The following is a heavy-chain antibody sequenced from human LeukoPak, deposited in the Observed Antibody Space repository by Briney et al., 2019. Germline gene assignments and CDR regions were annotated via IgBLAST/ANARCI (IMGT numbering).Heavy chain of an antibody. CDR2: IIPIFGTA. CDR3: ARVSSGWYEGSYYYYMDV. D-gene: IGHD6-19*01. J-gene: IGHJ6*03. Sequence: SVKVSCKASVYTFTDYYMHWVRQAPGQGLEWMGGIIPIFGTANYAQKFQGRVTITADESTSTAYMELSSLRSEDTAVYYCARVSSGWYEGSYYYYMDVWGKGTTVTISS. CDR1: VYTFTDYY. V-gene: IGHV1-69*13.